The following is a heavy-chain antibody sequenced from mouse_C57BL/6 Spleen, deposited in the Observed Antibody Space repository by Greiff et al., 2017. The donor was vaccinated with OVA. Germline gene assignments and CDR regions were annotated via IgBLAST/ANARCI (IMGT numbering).Heavy chain of an antibody. CDR3: ARSTMITRYFDY. CDR2: ISDGGSYT. D-gene: IGHD2-4*01. J-gene: IGHJ2*01. V-gene: IGHV5-4*03. Sequence: EVKLVESGGGLVKPGGSLKLSCAASGFTFSSYAMSWVRQTPEKRLEWVATISDGGSYTYYPDNVKGRFTISRDNAKNNLYLQMSHLKSEDTAMYYCARSTMITRYFDYWGQGTTLTVSS. CDR1: GFTFSSYA.